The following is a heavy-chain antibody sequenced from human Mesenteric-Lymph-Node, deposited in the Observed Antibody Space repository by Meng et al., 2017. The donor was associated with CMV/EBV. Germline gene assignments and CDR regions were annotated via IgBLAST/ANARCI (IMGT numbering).Heavy chain of an antibody. J-gene: IGHJ6*02. V-gene: IGHV2-5*01. CDR3: AHRLDYDFWSGYYSYYYYGMDV. Sequence: SGPTLVKPTQTLTLTCTFSGFSLSTSGVGVGWIRQPPGKALEWLALIYWNDDKRYSPSLKSRLIITKDTSKNQVVHTMTNMDPVDTATYYCAHRLDYDFWSGYYSYYYYGMDVWGQGTTVTVSS. CDR2: IYWNDDK. CDR1: GFSLSTSGVG. D-gene: IGHD3-3*01.